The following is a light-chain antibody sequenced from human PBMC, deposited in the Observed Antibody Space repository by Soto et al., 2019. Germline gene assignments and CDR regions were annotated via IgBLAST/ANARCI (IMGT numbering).Light chain of an antibody. J-gene: IGKJ5*01. CDR2: GAS. CDR1: QSVSSN. CDR3: QQYNNWRT. Sequence: EIVMTQSPATLSLSPGEISTLSGRASQSVSSNLAWYQQKPGQAPRLLIYGASTRATDIPARFSGSGSGTEFTLTISSLQSEDFAVYYCQQYNNWRTFGQGTRLEIK. V-gene: IGKV3-15*01.